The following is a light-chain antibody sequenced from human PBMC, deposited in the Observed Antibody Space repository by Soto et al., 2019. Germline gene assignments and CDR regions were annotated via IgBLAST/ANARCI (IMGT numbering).Light chain of an antibody. CDR1: QSISSY. J-gene: IGKJ1*01. V-gene: IGKV1-39*01. CDR2: AAS. CDR3: QQSYSTTWT. Sequence: DIQMTQSPSSLSASVGAGVTITCRASQSISSYLNWYQQKPGKAPKLMIYAASSLQSGVPSRFSGSGSGTDFTLTISSLQPEDVATYYCQQSYSTTWTFGQGTKV.